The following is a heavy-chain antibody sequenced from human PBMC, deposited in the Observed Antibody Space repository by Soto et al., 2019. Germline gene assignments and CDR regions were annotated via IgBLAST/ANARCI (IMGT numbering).Heavy chain of an antibody. V-gene: IGHV4-30-4*01. CDR1: GGSISSGDYY. CDR3: ARTSIAALNWFDP. D-gene: IGHD6-6*01. J-gene: IGHJ5*02. Sequence: SETLSLTCTVSGGSISSGDYYWSWIRQPPGKGLEWIGYIYYSGSTYYNPSLKSRVTISVDTSKNQFSPKLSSVTAADTAVYYCARTSIAALNWFDPWGQGTLVTVSS. CDR2: IYYSGST.